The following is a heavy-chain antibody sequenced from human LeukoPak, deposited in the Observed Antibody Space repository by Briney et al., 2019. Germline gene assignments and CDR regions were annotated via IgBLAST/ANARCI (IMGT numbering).Heavy chain of an antibody. CDR1: GYTFTSYG. CDR2: ISAYNGNT. V-gene: IGHV1-18*01. D-gene: IGHD3-22*01. Sequence: ASVKVSCKASGYTFTSYGISWVRQAPGQGLEWTGWISAYNGNTNYAQKLQGRVTMTTDTSTSTAYMELRSLRSDDTAVYYCARDHYYDSSGYSLPATWGQGTLVTVSS. CDR3: ARDHYYDSSGYSLPAT. J-gene: IGHJ5*02.